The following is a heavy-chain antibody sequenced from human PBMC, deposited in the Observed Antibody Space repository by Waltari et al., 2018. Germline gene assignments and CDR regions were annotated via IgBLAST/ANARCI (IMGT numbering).Heavy chain of an antibody. D-gene: IGHD6-13*01. V-gene: IGHV3-30*02. CDR2: IRYDGSNK. J-gene: IGHJ4*02. Sequence: QVQLVESGGGVVQPGGSLRLSCAASGFTFSSYGMHWVRQAPGKGLEWVALIRYDGSNKYYADAVKGRFTISRDNSKNTLYLQMNSLRAEDTAVYYCAKGLAAAVAGLFDYWGQGTLVTVSS. CDR1: GFTFSSYG. CDR3: AKGLAAAVAGLFDY.